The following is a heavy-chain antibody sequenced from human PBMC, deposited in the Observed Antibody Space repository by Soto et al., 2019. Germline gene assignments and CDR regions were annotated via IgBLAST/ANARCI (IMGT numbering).Heavy chain of an antibody. J-gene: IGHJ4*02. Sequence: SETLSLTCTVSGGSVSSGSYYWSWIRQPPGKGLEWIACISYSGSANYNPSLKSRVTISVDTSKNQFSLKLSSVTAADTAVYYCARGCKYYDFWSGYPLFDYWGQGTLVTVSS. V-gene: IGHV4-61*01. CDR2: ISYSGSA. D-gene: IGHD3-3*01. CDR3: ARGCKYYDFWSGYPLFDY. CDR1: GGSVSSGSYY.